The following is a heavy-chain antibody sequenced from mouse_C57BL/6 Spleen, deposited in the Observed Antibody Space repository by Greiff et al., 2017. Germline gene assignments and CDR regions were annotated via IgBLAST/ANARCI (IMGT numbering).Heavy chain of an antibody. CDR2: IYPGDGDT. V-gene: IGHV1-82*01. Sequence: VQLVESGPELVKPGASVKISCKASGYAFSSSWMNWVKQRPGKGLEWIGRIYPGDGDTNYNGKFKGKATLTADKSSSTAYMQLSSLTSEDSAVYFCARSVVSYAMDYWGQGTSVTVSS. J-gene: IGHJ4*01. D-gene: IGHD1-1*02. CDR1: GYAFSSSW. CDR3: ARSVVSYAMDY.